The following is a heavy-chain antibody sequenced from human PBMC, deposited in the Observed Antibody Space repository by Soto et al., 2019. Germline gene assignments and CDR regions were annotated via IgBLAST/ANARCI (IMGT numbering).Heavy chain of an antibody. Sequence: QTLSLTCAISGDSVSNNSVAWNVVRQSPSRGLEWLGRTYYRSKWHYDYAPSVRSRITINPDTSKNHFSLQLNSVSPEDAAVYYCARTLRGRGVKYFDDWGQGTLVTVSS. CDR2: TYYRSKWHY. CDR3: ARTLRGRGVKYFDD. J-gene: IGHJ4*02. CDR1: GDSVSNNSVA. D-gene: IGHD3-10*01. V-gene: IGHV6-1*01.